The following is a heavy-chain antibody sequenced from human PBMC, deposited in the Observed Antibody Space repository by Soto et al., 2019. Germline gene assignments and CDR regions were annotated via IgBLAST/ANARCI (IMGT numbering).Heavy chain of an antibody. V-gene: IGHV3-21*01. D-gene: IGHD3-3*01. CDR2: ISSSSSYI. CDR1: GFTFSSYS. Sequence: GVLRLSCAASGFTFSSYSMNWVRQAPGKGLEWVSSISSSSSYIYYADSVKGRFTISRDNAKNSLYLQMNSLRAEDTAVYYCARDPTEATYYDFWIGYPPGTCDYWGQGTLVTVSS. CDR3: ARDPTEATYYDFWIGYPPGTCDY. J-gene: IGHJ4*02.